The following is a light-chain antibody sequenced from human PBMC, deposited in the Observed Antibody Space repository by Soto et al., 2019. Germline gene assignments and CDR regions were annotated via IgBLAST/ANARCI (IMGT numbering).Light chain of an antibody. V-gene: IGKV1-27*01. CDR2: AAS. Sequence: DIQMTQSPSSLSASVGDRVTITCRASQGISNYLAWYQQKPGKVPKLLIYAASTLQSGVPSRFSGSGSGTDFTLTISSLQPEDVATYYCQKYNSAPSITFGQGTRLENK. CDR1: QGISNY. CDR3: QKYNSAPSIT. J-gene: IGKJ5*01.